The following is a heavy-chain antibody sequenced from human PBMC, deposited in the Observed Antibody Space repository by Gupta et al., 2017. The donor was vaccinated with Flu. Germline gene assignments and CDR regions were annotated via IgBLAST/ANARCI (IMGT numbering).Heavy chain of an antibody. V-gene: IGHV3-48*02. J-gene: IGHJ2*01. CDR3: ARDSSSWYRFWYFDL. CDR2: ISSSSSTI. Sequence: EVQLVESGGGLVQPGGSLRLSCAASGFTFSSYSMNWVRQAPGKGLEWVSYISSSSSTIYYADSVKGRFTISRDNAKNSLYLQMNSLRDEDTAVYYCARDSSSWYRFWYFDLWGRGTLVTVSS. D-gene: IGHD6-13*01. CDR1: GFTFSSYS.